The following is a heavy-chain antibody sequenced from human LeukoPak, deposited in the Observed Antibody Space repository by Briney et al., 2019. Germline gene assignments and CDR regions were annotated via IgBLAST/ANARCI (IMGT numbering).Heavy chain of an antibody. J-gene: IGHJ6*02. CDR2: IGIDSGNT. V-gene: IGHV3-48*01. CDR3: AREGPQAAAATHGMDV. D-gene: IGHD6-13*01. CDR1: GFTFSDYS. Sequence: GGSLRLSCAASGFTFSDYSMNWVRQAPGKGLEWISYIGIDSGNTNYADSVKGRFTISGDKAKNSLYLQMNSLRVEDTAVYYCAREGPQAAAATHGMDVWGQGTTVTVSS.